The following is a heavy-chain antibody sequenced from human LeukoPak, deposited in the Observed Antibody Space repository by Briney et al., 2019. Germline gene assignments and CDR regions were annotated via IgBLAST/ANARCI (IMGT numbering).Heavy chain of an antibody. D-gene: IGHD3-9*01. V-gene: IGHV3-23*01. CDR2: ISGSGGST. J-gene: IGHJ4*02. Sequence: GGSLRLSCAASGFTFSSYAMSWVRQAPGKGLEWVSAISGSGGSTYYADSVKGRFTISRDNSRNTLYLQMNSLRADDTAVYYCAKAFNYDTDFDYWGQGTLVTVSS. CDR3: AKAFNYDTDFDY. CDR1: GFTFSSYA.